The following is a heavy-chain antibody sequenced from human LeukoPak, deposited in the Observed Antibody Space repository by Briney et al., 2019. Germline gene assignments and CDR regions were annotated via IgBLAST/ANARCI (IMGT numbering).Heavy chain of an antibody. CDR3: AREAMVRGVPDAFDI. J-gene: IGHJ3*02. CDR1: GFNLRSYW. Sequence: GALRISCAGSGFNLRSYWMDWVRQAPGKGLEWVAKIKQDGIEKYFVDSVKGRFAISRDNAKNSLYLQMNSLRAEDTAVYYCAREAMVRGVPDAFDIWGQGTMVTVSS. V-gene: IGHV3-7*01. D-gene: IGHD3-10*01. CDR2: IKQDGIEK.